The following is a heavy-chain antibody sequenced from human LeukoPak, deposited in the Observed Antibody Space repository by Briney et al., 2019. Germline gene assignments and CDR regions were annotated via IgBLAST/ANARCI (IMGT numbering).Heavy chain of an antibody. CDR3: ARVQWLVRGTFDY. Sequence: GSLRLSCAVSGVNFSSYWMSWVRQAPGKGLEWIGEINHSGSTNYNPSLKSRVTISVDTSKNQFSLKLNSVTAADTAVYYCARVQWLVRGTFDYWGQGTLVTVSS. CDR1: GVNFSSYW. D-gene: IGHD6-19*01. J-gene: IGHJ4*02. CDR2: INHSGST. V-gene: IGHV4-34*01.